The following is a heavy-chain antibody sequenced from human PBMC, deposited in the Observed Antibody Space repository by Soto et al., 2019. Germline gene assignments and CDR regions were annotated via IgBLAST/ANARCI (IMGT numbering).Heavy chain of an antibody. V-gene: IGHV4-30-2*01. CDR3: ARGDDYNYYHYWYFDS. CDR2: IYHSGST. D-gene: IGHD4-4*01. J-gene: IGHJ2*01. Sequence: QVHLQESGSGLVRPSQTLSLTCAVSGGSISSGGHSWSWIRQPPGKGLEFIGYIYHSGSTYYNPSLRSRGTMSMDRSKTQFPLNLISVTAADTAGYYCARGDDYNYYHYWYFDSWGRGTLVTVSS. CDR1: GGSISSGGHS.